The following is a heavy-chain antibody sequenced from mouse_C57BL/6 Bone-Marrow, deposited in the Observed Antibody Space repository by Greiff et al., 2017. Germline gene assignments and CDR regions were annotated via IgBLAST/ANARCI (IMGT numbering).Heavy chain of an antibody. CDR3: AIHLLHAMDY. CDR1: GYSFTSYY. V-gene: IGHV1-66*01. D-gene: IGHD1-1*01. CDR2: IYPGSGNT. Sequence: QVQLQQSGPELVKPGASVKISCKASGYSFTSYYIHWVKQRPGQGLEWIGWIYPGSGNTKYNEKFKGKATLTADTSSSTAYMQLRSLTSEDSAVYYCAIHLLHAMDYWGQGTSVTVSS. J-gene: IGHJ4*01.